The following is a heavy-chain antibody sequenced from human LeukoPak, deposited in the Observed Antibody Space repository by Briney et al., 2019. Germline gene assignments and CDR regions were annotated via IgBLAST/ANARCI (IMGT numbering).Heavy chain of an antibody. CDR2: ISSSSSYI. J-gene: IGHJ4*02. CDR3: ARGAHNYYDSSAYERGLLDS. Sequence: GGSLRLSCAASGFTFSSYTMNWVRQAPGKGLEWVSSISSSSSYIYHADSVKSRFTFSRDNAKNSLYLQMNSLRAEDTAVYYCARGAHNYYDSSAYERGLLDSWGQGTLVTVSS. D-gene: IGHD3-22*01. V-gene: IGHV3-21*01. CDR1: GFTFSSYT.